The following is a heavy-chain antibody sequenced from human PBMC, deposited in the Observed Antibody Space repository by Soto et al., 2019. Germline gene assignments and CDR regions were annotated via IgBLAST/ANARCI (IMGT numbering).Heavy chain of an antibody. CDR1: GYSFTKYW. J-gene: IGHJ4*02. D-gene: IGHD3-22*01. CDR2: IYPGDSDT. CDR3: ARRGDSSGYMEY. Sequence: PXESLKISCKGSGYSFTKYWISWVRQMPGKGLEWMGIIYPGDSDTRYSPSFQGQVTISADKSISTAYLQWSSLKASDTAIYYCARRGDSSGYMEYWGQGILVTVSS. V-gene: IGHV5-51*01.